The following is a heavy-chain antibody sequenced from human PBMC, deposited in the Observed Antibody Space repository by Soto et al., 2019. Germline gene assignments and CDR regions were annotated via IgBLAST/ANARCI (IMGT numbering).Heavy chain of an antibody. CDR2: ISGSGNSP. CDR3: ARGTRSYSGSHELDA. Sequence: EVQLVESGGRLVQRGGSLRLSCSGSGFIFGDHVMDWVRQAPGKGLEWVAGISGSGNSPFFRDSVKGRFTISRDNSKNTVYLEMNNLRDEDSAMYFCARGTRSYSGSHELDAWGLGTLVTVSS. CDR1: GFIFGDHV. D-gene: IGHD1-26*01. J-gene: IGHJ5*02. V-gene: IGHV3-23*04.